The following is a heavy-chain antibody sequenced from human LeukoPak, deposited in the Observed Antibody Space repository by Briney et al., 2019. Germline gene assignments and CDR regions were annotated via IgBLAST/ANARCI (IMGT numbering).Heavy chain of an antibody. CDR3: ASDYYDSSGYYGGLDY. Sequence: SETLSLTCTVSGDFITASYWSWIRQPPGKGLEWIGYVYYSGSTEYNPSLRSRVTISLEMSKHQFSLKLSSVTAADTAVYYCASDYYDSSGYYGGLDYWGQGTLVTVSS. CDR1: GDFITASY. J-gene: IGHJ4*02. D-gene: IGHD3-22*01. V-gene: IGHV4-59*08. CDR2: VYYSGST.